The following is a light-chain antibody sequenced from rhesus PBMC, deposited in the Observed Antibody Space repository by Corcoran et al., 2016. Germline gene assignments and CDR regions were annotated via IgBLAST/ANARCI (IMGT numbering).Light chain of an antibody. CDR1: QAINGY. CDR3: FHHYNYPFT. Sequence: DIQMTQSPPSLSASVGDTVTITCRTSQAINGYLNWLQQKPGKAPKLLIYDASNLPSGVPSRFSGHGSRTDCTLTITNLQPEDFATYYCFHHYNYPFTFGPGTKMDI. J-gene: IGKJ3*01. CDR2: DAS. V-gene: IGKV1-28*03.